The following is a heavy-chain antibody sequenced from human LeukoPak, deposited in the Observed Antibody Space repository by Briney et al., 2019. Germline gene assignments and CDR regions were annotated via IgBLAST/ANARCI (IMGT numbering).Heavy chain of an antibody. CDR1: GFTFSDYY. V-gene: IGHV3-11*04. J-gene: IGHJ3*02. CDR3: ARDHGFYDAFDI. CDR2: ISSSGSTI. Sequence: KPGGSLRLSCAASGFTFSDYYMSWIPQAPGKGLEWVSYISSSGSTIYYADSVKGRFTISRDNAKNSLDLQMNSLRAEDTAVYYCARDHGFYDAFDIWGQGTMVTVSS.